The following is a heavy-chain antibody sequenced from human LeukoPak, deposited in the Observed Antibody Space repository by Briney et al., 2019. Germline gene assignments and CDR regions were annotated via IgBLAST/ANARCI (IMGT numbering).Heavy chain of an antibody. CDR3: AKDPLAYGGHYFDY. J-gene: IGHJ4*02. V-gene: IGHV3-23*01. D-gene: IGHD4-23*01. CDR2: ISGSTDGP. Sequence: HLGGSLRLSCAASGFTFSSYSMSWVRQAPGKGLEWVSTISGSTDGPYYADSVKGRFTISRDTSKNMLYLQINSLRAEDTAVYYCAKDPLAYGGHYFDYWGQGTLVTVSS. CDR1: GFTFSSYS.